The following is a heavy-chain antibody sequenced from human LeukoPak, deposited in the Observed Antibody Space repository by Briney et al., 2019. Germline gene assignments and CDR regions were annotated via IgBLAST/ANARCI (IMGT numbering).Heavy chain of an antibody. Sequence: PSETLSLTCTVSGGSISDYYWSWIRQPPGKGLEWIGYIYYSGSTNYSPSLKSRVTISVDTSKNQFSLKLSSVTAADTAVYYCARSVITHYHDYTGYYYYYFDYWGQGTLVTVSS. CDR3: ARSVITHYHDYTGYYYYYFDY. CDR1: GGSISDYY. D-gene: IGHD3-22*01. V-gene: IGHV4-59*01. CDR2: IYYSGST. J-gene: IGHJ4*02.